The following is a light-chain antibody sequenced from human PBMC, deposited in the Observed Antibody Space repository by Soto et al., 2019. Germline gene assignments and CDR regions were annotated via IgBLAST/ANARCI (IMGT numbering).Light chain of an antibody. CDR2: AVS. V-gene: IGKV1-17*03. J-gene: IGKJ1*01. CDR3: LQHNSDPWT. CDR1: QDISHY. Sequence: DIQVTQSPSAMSASVGDRVTITCRASQDISHYLAWFQQKPGKVPKRLIFAVSNLESGVPSRFRGSGSGTEFTLTITSLQPEDFATYYCLQHNSDPWTFGQGTKWIS.